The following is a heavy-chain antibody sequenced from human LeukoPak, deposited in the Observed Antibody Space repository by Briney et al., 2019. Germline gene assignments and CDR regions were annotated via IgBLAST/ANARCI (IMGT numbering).Heavy chain of an antibody. CDR2: IRYDESNK. CDR3: AKDQDSYYYYYMDV. V-gene: IGHV3-30*02. CDR1: GFTFSRYG. J-gene: IGHJ6*03. Sequence: GGSLRLSCAASGFTFSRYGMHWVRQAPGKGLEWVAFIRYDESNKFYADSVKGRFTVSRDNSKNTLYLQMNSLRADDTAVYYCAKDQDSYYYYYMDVWGKGTTVTVSS.